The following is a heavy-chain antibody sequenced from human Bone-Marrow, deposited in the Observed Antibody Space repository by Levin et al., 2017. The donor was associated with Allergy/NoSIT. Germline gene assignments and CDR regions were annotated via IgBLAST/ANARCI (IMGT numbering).Heavy chain of an antibody. J-gene: IGHJ4*01. CDR1: GGSINTNNYF. D-gene: IGHD5-12*01. V-gene: IGHV4-39*01. CDR3: ARRPSSGGYPGGYFDF. CDR2: VSESGSP. Sequence: PSETLSLTCTVSGGSINTNNYFWGWLRQPPGKGLEWIVSVSESGSPYYNTSLQTRVTISIDTSRSEFSLRLTSVTASDTALYYCARRPSSGGYPGGYFDFWGQGIPVTVSS.